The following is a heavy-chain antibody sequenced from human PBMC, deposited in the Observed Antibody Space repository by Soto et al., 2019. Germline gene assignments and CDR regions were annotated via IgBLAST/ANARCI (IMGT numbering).Heavy chain of an antibody. J-gene: IGHJ4*02. V-gene: IGHV4-39*01. Sequence: QLQLQESGPGLVKPSETLSLTCTVSGGSISRSSYYWGWIRQPPGKGLEWIGSIYYSGSTHYNPSLXRXAXLXXDTSKNQFSLKLSSVTAADTAVYYCATLWFGAADYWGQGTLVTVSS. CDR2: IYYSGST. CDR1: GGSISRSSYY. CDR3: ATLWFGAADY. D-gene: IGHD3-10*01.